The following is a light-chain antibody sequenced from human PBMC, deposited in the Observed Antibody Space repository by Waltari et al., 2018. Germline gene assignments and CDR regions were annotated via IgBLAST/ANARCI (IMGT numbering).Light chain of an antibody. CDR3: QSADSTGSDVI. V-gene: IGLV3-25*03. CDR2: KDT. Sequence: SYELTQAPSVTVSPGPTARIACPGDALADQYAYWYQQRPGRAPVAVIYKDTKRPSGIPERFSGSSSGTTVTLTISGVQAEDESDYYCQSADSTGSDVIFGGGTKLTVL. J-gene: IGLJ2*01. CDR1: ALADQY.